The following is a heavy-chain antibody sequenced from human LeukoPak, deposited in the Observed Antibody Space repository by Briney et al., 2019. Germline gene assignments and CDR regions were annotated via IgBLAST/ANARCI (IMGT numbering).Heavy chain of an antibody. CDR1: GFIVSSNY. CDR2: IYSSGST. CDR3: ARQTGTPVPSIFDY. Sequence: PGGSLRLSCVVSGFIVSSNYMSWVRQAPGKGLEWVSIIYSSGSTYYADSVKGRFTISRDNSKNTLYLQMNSLRAEDTAVYYCARQTGTPVPSIFDYWGQGTLVTVSS. J-gene: IGHJ4*02. V-gene: IGHV3-66*04. D-gene: IGHD1-1*01.